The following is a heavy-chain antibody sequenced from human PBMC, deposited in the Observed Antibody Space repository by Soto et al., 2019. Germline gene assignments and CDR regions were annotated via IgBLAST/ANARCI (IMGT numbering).Heavy chain of an antibody. J-gene: IGHJ4*02. Sequence: QVQLVQSGAEVKKPGSSVKVSCKASGGTFSSYTISWVRQAPGQGLEWMGRIIPILGIANYAQKFQGRVTITADKSTSTAYMELSSLRSEDTAVYYCARDPLSARNPAFGLAAAGTREDYWGQGTLVTVSS. V-gene: IGHV1-69*08. D-gene: IGHD6-13*01. CDR3: ARDPLSARNPAFGLAAAGTREDY. CDR1: GGTFSSYT. CDR2: IIPILGIA.